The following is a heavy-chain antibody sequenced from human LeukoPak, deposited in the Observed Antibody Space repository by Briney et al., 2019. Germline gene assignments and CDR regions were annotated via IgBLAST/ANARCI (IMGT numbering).Heavy chain of an antibody. Sequence: PGGSLRLSCAASGFTFSSYWMSWVRQAPGKGLEWVANIKQDGSEKYYVDSVKGRFTISRDNAKNSLYLQMNSLRADDTAVYYCAREFYGDYNDAFDIWGQGTMVTVSS. D-gene: IGHD4-17*01. CDR2: IKQDGSEK. V-gene: IGHV3-7*01. J-gene: IGHJ3*02. CDR3: AREFYGDYNDAFDI. CDR1: GFTFSSYW.